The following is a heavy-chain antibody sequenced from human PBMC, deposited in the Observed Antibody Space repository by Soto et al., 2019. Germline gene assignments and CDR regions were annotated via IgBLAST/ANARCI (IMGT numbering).Heavy chain of an antibody. V-gene: IGHV1-2*02. CDR2: INPNTGET. CDR3: ARDRPSDY. Sequence: QVQLVQSGAEVKKPGASLKESCKASGYTFTAYYIHWVRQAPGQGLEWMGWINPNTGETKNARKFQGRVTMTRDSSIRAAYLDVSSLTSDDTAVYYCARDRPSDYWGQGTRVTGSS. J-gene: IGHJ4*02. CDR1: GYTFTAYY.